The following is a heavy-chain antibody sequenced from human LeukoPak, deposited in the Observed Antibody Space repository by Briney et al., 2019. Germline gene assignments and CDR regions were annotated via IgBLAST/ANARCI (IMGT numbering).Heavy chain of an antibody. CDR3: GRGRGNGRPENYFDY. CDR2: MNPNSANT. Sequence: ASVKVSCKASGYTFTSYDINWVRQATGQGLEWMGWMNPNSANTGYAQKFQGRVTMTRNTSISTAYMELSSLRSGDTAVYYCGRGRGNGRPENYFDYWGQGTLVTVSS. V-gene: IGHV1-8*01. D-gene: IGHD2-8*01. J-gene: IGHJ4*02. CDR1: GYTFTSYD.